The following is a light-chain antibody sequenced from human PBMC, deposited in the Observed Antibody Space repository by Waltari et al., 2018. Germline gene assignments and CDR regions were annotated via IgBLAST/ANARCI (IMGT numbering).Light chain of an antibody. CDR3: SSYSDSSTPVL. Sequence: QSALTQPASVSGSPGQSIAISCTGSSGDIGGSDFVSWYQQHPGEAPKLIIYDVFNRPSGISGRFSGSKSGNTASLTISGLQTDDEANYYCSSYSDSSTPVLFGGGTTVTVL. V-gene: IGLV2-14*03. J-gene: IGLJ2*01. CDR1: SGDIGGSDF. CDR2: DVF.